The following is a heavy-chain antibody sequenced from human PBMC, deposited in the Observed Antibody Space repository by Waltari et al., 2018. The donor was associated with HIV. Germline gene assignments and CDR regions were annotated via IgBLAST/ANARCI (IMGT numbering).Heavy chain of an antibody. D-gene: IGHD3-9*01. V-gene: IGHV4-38-2*01. J-gene: IGHJ5*02. CDR2: LYHSGDT. CDR1: GYSISSGYY. Sequence: QVQLQESGPGLVKPSETLSLTCAVSGYSISSGYYWGWIRQPPGKGLEWIGSLYHSGDTYYNPSLKSRISISLDTSKNHFFLKLSSVTAADTTVYFCARAVLRYFDNWFDPWGQGTLVTVS. CDR3: ARAVLRYFDNWFDP.